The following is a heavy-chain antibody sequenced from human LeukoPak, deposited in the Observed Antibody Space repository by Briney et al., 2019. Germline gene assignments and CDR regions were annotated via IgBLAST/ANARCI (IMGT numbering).Heavy chain of an antibody. D-gene: IGHD2-21*02. CDR1: GYTFTSYA. Sequence: ASVKVSCKASGYTFTSYAMHWVRQAPGQRPEWMGIINPSGGSTSYAQKFQGRVTMTRDTSTSTVYMELSSLRSEDTAVYYCARATVTAMGDYWGQGTLVTVSS. V-gene: IGHV1-46*01. CDR3: ARATVTAMGDY. CDR2: INPSGGST. J-gene: IGHJ4*02.